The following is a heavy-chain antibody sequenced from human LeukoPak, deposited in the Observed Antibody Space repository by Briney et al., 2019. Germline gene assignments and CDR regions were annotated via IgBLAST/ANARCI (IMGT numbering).Heavy chain of an antibody. Sequence: HPGGSLRLSCAASGFTFSSYGMHWVRQAPGKGLEWVAVISYDGSNKYYADSVKGRFTISRDNSKNTLYLQMNSLRAEDTAVYYCAKPPPTVTTLDYFDYWGQGTLVTVSS. D-gene: IGHD4-17*01. CDR3: AKPPPTVTTLDYFDY. CDR2: ISYDGSNK. V-gene: IGHV3-30*18. CDR1: GFTFSSYG. J-gene: IGHJ4*02.